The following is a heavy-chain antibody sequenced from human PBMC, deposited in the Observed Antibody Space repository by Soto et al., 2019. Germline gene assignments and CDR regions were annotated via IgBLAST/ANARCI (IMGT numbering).Heavy chain of an antibody. CDR2: ISYDGSNK. V-gene: IGHV3-30*18. D-gene: IGHD5-18*01. J-gene: IGHJ4*02. CDR1: GSTFSSYG. CDR3: AKVDTAMPNFDY. Sequence: GGSLRLSCAASGSTFSSYGMHWARQGPGKGLEWVAVISYDGSNKYYAGSVKGRFTICRDNSKNTLYLQMNSLRAEGTAVYYCAKVDTAMPNFDYWGQGTLVTGPS.